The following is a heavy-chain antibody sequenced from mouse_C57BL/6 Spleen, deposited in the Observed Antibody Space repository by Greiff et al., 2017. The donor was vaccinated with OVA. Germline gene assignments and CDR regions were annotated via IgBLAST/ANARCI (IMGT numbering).Heavy chain of an antibody. Sequence: QVQLKQPGAELVMPGASVKLSCKASGYTFTSYWMHWVKQRPGQGLEWIGEIDPSDSYTNYNQKFKGKSTLTVDKSSSAAYMQLSSLTSEDSAVYYCAGALRSYYAMDYWGQGTSVTVSS. J-gene: IGHJ4*01. CDR1: GYTFTSYW. CDR2: IDPSDSYT. V-gene: IGHV1-69*01. CDR3: AGALRSYYAMDY. D-gene: IGHD1-1*01.